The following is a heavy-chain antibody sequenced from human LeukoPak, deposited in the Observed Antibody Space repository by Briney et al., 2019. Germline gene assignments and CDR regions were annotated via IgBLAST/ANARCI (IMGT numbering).Heavy chain of an antibody. J-gene: IGHJ4*02. D-gene: IGHD6-13*01. Sequence: ASVKVSCKASGYSFSGHYIHWVRQAPGQGLGWLGLINPNSGGTNYAQKFQGRVTMTRHTSISTAYLEVNRLKSDDTAIYYCAKTAARGHITVAANWGQGTLVTVSS. CDR1: GYSFSGHY. CDR2: INPNSGGT. CDR3: AKTAARGHITVAAN. V-gene: IGHV1-2*02.